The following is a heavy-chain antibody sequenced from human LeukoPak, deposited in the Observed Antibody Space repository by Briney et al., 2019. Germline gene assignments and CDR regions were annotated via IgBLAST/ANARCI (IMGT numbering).Heavy chain of an antibody. Sequence: XXRXWMHWVRQAPGKGLVWVSRSNTDGSSTNYADSVKGRFTISRDNAKSTLYLQMNSLRAEDTAVYYCARGYSDYYYFDSWGQGTLVTVSS. V-gene: IGHV3-74*01. CDR2: SNTDGSST. D-gene: IGHD4-11*01. CDR1: XXRXW. CDR3: ARGYSDYYYFDS. J-gene: IGHJ4*02.